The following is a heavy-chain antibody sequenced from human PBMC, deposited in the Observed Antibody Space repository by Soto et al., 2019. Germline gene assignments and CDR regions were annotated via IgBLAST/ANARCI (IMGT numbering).Heavy chain of an antibody. CDR2: ITSSGDAI. Sequence: GGSLRLSCAASGFTFSDYYMSWIRQAPGKGLEWVSYITSSGDAIYYADSVKGRFTISRDNAKNSLYLQMNSLRADDTAVYYCARDQGYYDSSGYFHSWGQGILVTGS. D-gene: IGHD3-22*01. J-gene: IGHJ4*02. CDR3: ARDQGYYDSSGYFHS. V-gene: IGHV3-11*01. CDR1: GFTFSDYY.